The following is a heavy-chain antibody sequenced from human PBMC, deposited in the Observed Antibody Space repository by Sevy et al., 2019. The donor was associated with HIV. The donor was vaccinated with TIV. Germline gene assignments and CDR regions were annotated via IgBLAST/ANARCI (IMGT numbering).Heavy chain of an antibody. CDR1: GFTFDDYA. D-gene: IGHD6-19*01. V-gene: IGHV3-9*01. CDR3: AKDIGAVAIY. CDR2: ISWNSGSI. Sequence: GGCLRLSCAASGFTFDDYAMHWVRQAPGKGLEWVSGISWNSGSIGYADSVKGRFTISRDNAKNSLYLQMNSLRAEDTALYYCAKDIGAVAIYWGQGTLVPVSS. J-gene: IGHJ4*02.